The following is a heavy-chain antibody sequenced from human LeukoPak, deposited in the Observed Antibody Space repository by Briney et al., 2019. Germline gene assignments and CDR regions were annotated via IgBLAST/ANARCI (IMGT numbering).Heavy chain of an antibody. CDR2: IYYSGST. Sequence: PSETLSLTCTVSGGSISSYYWSWIRQPPGKGLEWIGYIYYSGSTNYNPSLKSRVTISVDTSKSQFSLKLSSVTAADTAVYYCARLDDYGDYVGYWYFDLWGRGTLVTVSS. CDR1: GGSISSYY. CDR3: ARLDDYGDYVGYWYFDL. J-gene: IGHJ2*01. D-gene: IGHD4-17*01. V-gene: IGHV4-59*08.